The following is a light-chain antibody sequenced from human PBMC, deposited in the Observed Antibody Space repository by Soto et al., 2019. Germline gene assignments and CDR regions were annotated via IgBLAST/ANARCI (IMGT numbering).Light chain of an antibody. V-gene: IGKV4-1*01. Sequence: DIVMTQSPDSLAVSLGEGATINCKSSQSVLYSSNNKNYLAWFQQKPGQPPKLLIYWASTRESGVPDRISGSGSGTDFTLTISSLQAEDVAVYYCQQYYTIPLTFGGGTKVEIK. CDR1: QSVLYSSNNKNY. J-gene: IGKJ4*01. CDR3: QQYYTIPLT. CDR2: WAS.